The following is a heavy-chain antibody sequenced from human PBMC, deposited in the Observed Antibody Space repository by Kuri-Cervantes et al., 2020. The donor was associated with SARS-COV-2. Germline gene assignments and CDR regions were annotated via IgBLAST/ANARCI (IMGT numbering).Heavy chain of an antibody. CDR1: GFTFSDYY. J-gene: IGHJ3*02. Sequence: GGSLRLSCAASGFTFSDYYITWIRQAPGKGLEWVSYISSSGSTIYYADSVKGRFTISRDNAKNSLYLQMSSLRAEDTAVYYCARRSPGSGYYLGAFDIWGQGTMVTVSS. CDR3: ARRSPGSGYYLGAFDI. V-gene: IGHV3-11*04. CDR2: ISSSGSTI. D-gene: IGHD3-3*01.